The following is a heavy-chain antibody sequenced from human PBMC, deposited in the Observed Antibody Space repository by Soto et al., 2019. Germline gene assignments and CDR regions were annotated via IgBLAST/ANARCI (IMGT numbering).Heavy chain of an antibody. J-gene: IGHJ4*02. CDR1: GCTFSSYA. Sequence: PWVSLRLSCAASGCTFSSYALSWVRQAPGKGLEWVSAISGSGGSTYYADSVKGRFTISRDNSKNTLYLQMNSLRAEDTAVYYCGKSHLVYQCIVAYWGQGTLVTVSS. CDR2: ISGSGGST. CDR3: GKSHLVYQCIVAY. V-gene: IGHV3-23*01. D-gene: IGHD6-19*01.